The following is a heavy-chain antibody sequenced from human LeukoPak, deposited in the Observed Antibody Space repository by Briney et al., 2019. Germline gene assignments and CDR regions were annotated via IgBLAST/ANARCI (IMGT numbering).Heavy chain of an antibody. CDR3: AKGQGIVVVPAAGDY. CDR2: ISGSGGST. D-gene: IGHD2-2*01. J-gene: IGHJ4*02. Sequence: GGSLRLSWAASGFTFSSYAMSWVRQAPGKGLEWVSAISGSGGSTYYADSVKGRFTISRDNSKNTLYLQMNSLRAEDTAVYYCAKGQGIVVVPAAGDYWGQGTLVTVSS. V-gene: IGHV3-23*01. CDR1: GFTFSSYA.